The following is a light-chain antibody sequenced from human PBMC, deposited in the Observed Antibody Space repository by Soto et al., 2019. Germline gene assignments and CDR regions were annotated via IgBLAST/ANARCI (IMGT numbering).Light chain of an antibody. V-gene: IGKV3-20*01. CDR2: GSS. Sequence: ESVLTQSPGTLSLSPGERATLSCRASQSVSSSYLAWYQQTPGQAPSLLIYGSSSRATGIPDRFSGSGSGTDFTLTISRLEPEDFAVYYCQQYGSSPLFTFGPGTKVDIK. J-gene: IGKJ3*01. CDR1: QSVSSSY. CDR3: QQYGSSPLFT.